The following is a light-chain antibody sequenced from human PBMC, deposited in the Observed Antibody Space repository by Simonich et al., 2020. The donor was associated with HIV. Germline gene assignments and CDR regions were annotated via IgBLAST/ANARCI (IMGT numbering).Light chain of an antibody. Sequence: EIVMTQSPATLSVSPGERATLSCRASQGVSSNFAWYQQKPGLAPRLLIYVASRRATGVPARCSCSGSGTEFTLTISSMQSEDFAIYYCQQYNNWPPGYTFGQGTKLEIK. CDR3: QQYNNWPPGYT. CDR2: VAS. CDR1: QGVSSN. J-gene: IGKJ2*01. V-gene: IGKV3-15*01.